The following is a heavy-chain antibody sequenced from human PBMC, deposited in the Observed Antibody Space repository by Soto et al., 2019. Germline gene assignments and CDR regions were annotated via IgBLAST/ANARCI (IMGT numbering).Heavy chain of an antibody. J-gene: IGHJ5*02. CDR2: ISYDGSNK. Sequence: VGSLRLSCASSVFTFSSYGMHCVRQAPGKGLEWVAVISYDGSNKYYADSVKGRFTISRDNSKNTLYLQMNSLRAEDTAVYYCAKAGSRSSLYVDACGQGTRVTV. V-gene: IGHV3-30*18. D-gene: IGHD6-6*01. CDR1: VFTFSSYG. CDR3: AKAGSRSSLYVDA.